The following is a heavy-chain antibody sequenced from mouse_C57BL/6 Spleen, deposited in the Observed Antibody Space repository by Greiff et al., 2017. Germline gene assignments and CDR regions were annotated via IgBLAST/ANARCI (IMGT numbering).Heavy chain of an antibody. Sequence: QVQLQQPGTELVKPGASVKLSCKASGYTFTSYWMHWVKQRPGQGLEWIGNINPSNGGTNSNEKFKSKATLTVDKSSSTAYMERRSLTSEDSAVYFCARGDDYDEAYFYYWGQGTTLTVSS. CDR1: GYTFTSYW. V-gene: IGHV1-53*01. CDR3: ARGDDYDEAYFYY. J-gene: IGHJ2*01. D-gene: IGHD2-4*01. CDR2: INPSNGGT.